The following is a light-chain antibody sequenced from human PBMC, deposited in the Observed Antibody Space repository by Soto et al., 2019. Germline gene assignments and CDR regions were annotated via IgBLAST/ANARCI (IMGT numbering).Light chain of an antibody. J-gene: IGKJ5*01. CDR1: QSVSSSY. V-gene: IGKV3-20*01. CDR3: QQYGSSPPIT. CDR2: GAS. Sequence: LTQSPSSLSASVGDRVTISCRASQSVSSSYLAWYQQKPGQAPRLLIYGASSRATGIPDRFSGSGSGTDFTLTISRLEPEDFAVYYCQQYGSSPPITFGQGTRLEIK.